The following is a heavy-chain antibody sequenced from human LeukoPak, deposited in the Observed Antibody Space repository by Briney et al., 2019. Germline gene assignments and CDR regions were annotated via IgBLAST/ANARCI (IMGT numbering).Heavy chain of an antibody. J-gene: IGHJ4*02. CDR3: ARAMPGGDSSGLDY. CDR2: ISYDGSNK. V-gene: IGHV3-30*03. CDR1: RFTFRNYA. D-gene: IGHD3-22*01. Sequence: QPGGSLRLSCAASRFTFRNYAMHWVRQAPGKGLEWVALISYDGSNKYYADSVKGRFTISRDNAKNSLYLQMNSLRAEDTAVYYCARAMPGGDSSGLDYWGQGTLVTVSS.